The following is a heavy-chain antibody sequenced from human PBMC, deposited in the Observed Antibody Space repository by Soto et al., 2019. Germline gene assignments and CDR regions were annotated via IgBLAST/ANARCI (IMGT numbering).Heavy chain of an antibody. J-gene: IGHJ5*02. V-gene: IGHV3-23*01. CDR2: ISGSGGST. D-gene: IGHD3-22*01. CDR1: GFTFSSYA. CDR3: AKALGRDYYDSSGYSP. Sequence: GGSLRLSCAASGFTFSSYAMSWVRQAPGKGLEWVSAISGSGGSTYYADSVKGRFTISRDNSKNTLYLQMNSLRAEDTAVYYCAKALGRDYYDSSGYSPWGQGTLVTV.